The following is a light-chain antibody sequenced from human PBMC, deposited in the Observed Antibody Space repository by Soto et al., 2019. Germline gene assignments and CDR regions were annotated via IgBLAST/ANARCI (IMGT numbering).Light chain of an antibody. V-gene: IGKV3-20*01. CDR1: QSVSSTY. J-gene: IGKJ2*01. CDR2: STS. Sequence: EVVLTQSPGTLSLSPGERATLSCRASQSVSSTYLAWYQQKPGQSPRLLIYSTSSRATGIPDRFSGSGSGTDFNLTISRLEPEDVAVYYCQQYGRSPNTFGQGTKLEI. CDR3: QQYGRSPNT.